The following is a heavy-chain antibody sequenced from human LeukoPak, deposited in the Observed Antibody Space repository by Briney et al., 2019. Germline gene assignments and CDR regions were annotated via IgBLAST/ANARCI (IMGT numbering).Heavy chain of an antibody. J-gene: IGHJ4*02. Sequence: GGSLRLSCAASGFTFSSYWMSWVRQAPGKGLEWVANIKQDGSEKYYVDSVKGRFTISRDNAKNSLYLQMNSLRAEDTAVYYCAREAEYSSSWYPDWGQGTLVTVSS. D-gene: IGHD6-13*01. CDR1: GFTFSSYW. CDR2: IKQDGSEK. CDR3: AREAEYSSSWYPD. V-gene: IGHV3-7*01.